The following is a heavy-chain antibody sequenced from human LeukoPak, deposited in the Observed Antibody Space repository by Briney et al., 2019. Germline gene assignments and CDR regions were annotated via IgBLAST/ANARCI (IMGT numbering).Heavy chain of an antibody. D-gene: IGHD4-17*01. CDR1: GFTFSSYS. Sequence: AGGSLRLSCAASGFTFSSYSMNWVRQAPGKGLEWVSSISSSSSYINYADSVKGRFTISRDNAKNSLYLQMNSLRAEDTAVYYCARATDGDYDPYWGQGTLVTVSS. CDR3: ARATDGDYDPY. V-gene: IGHV3-21*01. J-gene: IGHJ4*02. CDR2: ISSSSSYI.